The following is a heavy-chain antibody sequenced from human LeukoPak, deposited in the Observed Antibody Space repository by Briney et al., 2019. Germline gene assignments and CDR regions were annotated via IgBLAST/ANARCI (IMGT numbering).Heavy chain of an antibody. CDR1: EFTFSSYG. CDR2: ISYDGSNQ. V-gene: IGHV3-30*18. CDR3: AKDRLGALYYYDSSGYYRFDY. D-gene: IGHD3-22*01. Sequence: GGSLRLSCAASEFTFSSYGMHWVRQAPGKGLEWVAVISYDGSNQYYADTVKGRFTISSDNSKNTLYLQMKSLRTEDTAVYYCAKDRLGALYYYDSSGYYRFDYWGQGTLVTVSS. J-gene: IGHJ4*01.